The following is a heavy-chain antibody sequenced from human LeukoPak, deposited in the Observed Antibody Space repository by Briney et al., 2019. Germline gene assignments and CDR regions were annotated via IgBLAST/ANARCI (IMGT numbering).Heavy chain of an antibody. CDR2: ISGSGGST. CDR3: AKAHPPPITISIYFDY. D-gene: IGHD3-10*01. CDR1: GFTFSSYA. V-gene: IGHV3-23*01. J-gene: IGHJ4*02. Sequence: QSGGSLRLSCTAPGFTFSSYAMSWVRQAPGKGLEWVSAISGSGGSTYYADSVKGRFTISRDNSKNTLYLQMNSLRAEDTAVYYCAKAHPPPITISIYFDYWGQGTLVTVSS.